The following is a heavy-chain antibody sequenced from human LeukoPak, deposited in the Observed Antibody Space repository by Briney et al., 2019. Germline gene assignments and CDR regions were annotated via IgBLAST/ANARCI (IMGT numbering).Heavy chain of an antibody. CDR1: DGSITRSSYY. CDR3: ARLRVTTGFDY. CDR2: IYYSGIT. V-gene: IGHV4-39*01. J-gene: IGHJ4*02. Sequence: SETLSLTCTVSDGSITRSSYYWGWIRQTPGEGLDWIGSIYYSGITYYNPSLQGRVTMSVDTSKDQFSLKLNSVTVADTAVYYCARLRVTTGFDYWDQGIPVTVSS. D-gene: IGHD2-21*02.